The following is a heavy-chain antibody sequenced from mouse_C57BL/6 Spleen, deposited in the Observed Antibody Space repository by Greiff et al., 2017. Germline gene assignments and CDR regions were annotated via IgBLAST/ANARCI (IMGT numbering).Heavy chain of an antibody. D-gene: IGHD2-4*01. CDR3: AREGASIYYDYDGFAY. V-gene: IGHV3-6*01. CDR2: ISYDGSN. CDR1: GYSITSGYY. Sequence: EVQLVESGPGLVKPSQSLSLTCSVTGYSITSGYYWNWIRQFPGNKLEWMGYISYDGSNNYNPSLKNRISITRDTSKNQFFLKLNSVTTEDTATYYCAREGASIYYDYDGFAYWGQGTLVTVSA. J-gene: IGHJ3*01.